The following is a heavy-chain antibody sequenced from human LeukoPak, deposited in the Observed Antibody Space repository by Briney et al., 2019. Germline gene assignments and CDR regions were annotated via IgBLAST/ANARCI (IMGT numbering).Heavy chain of an antibody. J-gene: IGHJ2*01. CDR2: FDPEDGET. CDR1: GYTLTELS. D-gene: IGHD6-13*01. CDR3: ATLSSSWTNWYFDL. V-gene: IGHV1-24*01. Sequence: ASVKVSCKVSGYTLTELSMHWVRQAPGKGLEWMGGFDPEDGETIYAQKFQGRVTMTEDTSTDTAYMELSSLRSEDTAVFYCATLSSSWTNWYFDLWGRGTLVTVSS.